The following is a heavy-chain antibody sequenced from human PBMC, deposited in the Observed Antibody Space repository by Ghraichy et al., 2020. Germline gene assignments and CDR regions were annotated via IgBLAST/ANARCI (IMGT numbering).Heavy chain of an antibody. J-gene: IGHJ4*02. CDR1: GGSISSSSYY. D-gene: IGHD6-13*01. CDR3: ARREAAAGLTLDY. V-gene: IGHV4-39*01. Sequence: SETLSLTCTVSGGSISSSSYYWGWIRQPPGKGLEWIGSIYYSGSTYYNPSLKSRVTISVDTSKNQFSLKLSSVTAADTAVYYCARREAAAGLTLDYWGQGTLVTVSS. CDR2: IYYSGST.